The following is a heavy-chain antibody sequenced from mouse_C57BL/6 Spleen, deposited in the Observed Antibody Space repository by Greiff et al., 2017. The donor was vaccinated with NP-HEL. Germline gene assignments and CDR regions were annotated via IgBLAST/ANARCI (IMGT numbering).Heavy chain of an antibody. Sequence: QVQLKQPGAELVKPGASVKLSCKASGYTFTSYWMQWVKQRPGQGLEWIGEIDPSDSYTNNNQKFKGKATLTVDTSSSTAYMQLTSLTSEDSAVYYCARPGGSSYVFFDYWGQGTTLTVSS. CDR2: IDPSDSYT. V-gene: IGHV1-50*01. CDR3: ARPGGSSYVFFDY. J-gene: IGHJ2*01. D-gene: IGHD1-1*01. CDR1: GYTFTSYW.